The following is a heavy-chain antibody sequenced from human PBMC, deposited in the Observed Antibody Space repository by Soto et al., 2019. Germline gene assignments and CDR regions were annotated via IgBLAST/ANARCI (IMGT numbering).Heavy chain of an antibody. CDR2: IYYSGST. V-gene: IGHV4-39*01. Sequence: PSETLSLTCTVSGGSTSSSSYYWGWIRQPPGKGLEWIGSIYYSGSTYYNPSLKSRVTISVDTSKNQFSLKLSSVTAADTAVYYCARGDDSSGSGWFDPWGQGTLVTVSS. CDR1: GGSTSSSSYY. J-gene: IGHJ5*02. D-gene: IGHD3-22*01. CDR3: ARGDDSSGSGWFDP.